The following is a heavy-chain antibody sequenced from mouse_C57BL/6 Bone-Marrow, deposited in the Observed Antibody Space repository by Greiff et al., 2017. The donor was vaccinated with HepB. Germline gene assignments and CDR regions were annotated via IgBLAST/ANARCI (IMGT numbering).Heavy chain of an antibody. V-gene: IGHV1-81*01. CDR2: IYPRSGNT. J-gene: IGHJ2*01. Sequence: QVHVKQSGAELARPGASVKLSCKASGYTFTSYGISWVKQRTGQGLEWIGEIYPRSGNTYYNEKFKGKATLTADKYSSTAYMELRSLTSEDSAGYFCAREGYYLDYWGQGTTLTVSS. CDR1: GYTFTSYG. CDR3: AREGYYLDY.